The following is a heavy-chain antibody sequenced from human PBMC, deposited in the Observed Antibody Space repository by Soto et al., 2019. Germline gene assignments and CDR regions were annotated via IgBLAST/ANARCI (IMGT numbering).Heavy chain of an antibody. CDR2: LSGSGIST. J-gene: IGHJ6*03. D-gene: IGHD2-2*01. Sequence: EVQLLESGGGLVQRGGSLRLSCAASGFTFSNNAMSWVRQAPGKGLEWVSALSGSGISTFYADSVKGRYTVSRDNSKSTLYLQINSLRAEATAVYYCAKDLGSCISPTCHDHYMDVWGKWTTVSVSS. V-gene: IGHV3-23*01. CDR3: AKDLGSCISPTCHDHYMDV. CDR1: GFTFSNNA.